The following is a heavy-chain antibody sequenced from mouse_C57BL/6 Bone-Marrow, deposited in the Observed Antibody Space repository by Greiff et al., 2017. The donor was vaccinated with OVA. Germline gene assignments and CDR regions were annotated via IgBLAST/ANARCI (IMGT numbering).Heavy chain of an antibody. CDR3: ASAGSPISTVGY. CDR2: IIYDGSI. D-gene: IGHD1-1*01. CDR1: GYSFTSGYY. J-gene: IGHJ2*01. Sequence: EVQLQESGPGLVKPSQSLSLTCSVTGYSFTSGYYWNWIRQFPGNKLEWMGYIIYDGSINYIPSLKNRITISRDTSKNQFCLKLNSVTTEDTATYYGASAGSPISTVGYWGQGTTLTVSS. V-gene: IGHV3-6*01.